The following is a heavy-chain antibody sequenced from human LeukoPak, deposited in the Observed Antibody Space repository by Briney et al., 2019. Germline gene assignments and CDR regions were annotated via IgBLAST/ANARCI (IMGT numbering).Heavy chain of an antibody. V-gene: IGHV4-4*07. Sequence: SETLSLTCTVSGGSISSYYWSWIRQPAGKGLEWIGRIYTSGSTNYSPSLKSRVTMSVDTSKNQFSLKLSTVTAADTAVYYCARDLGGGYSEYYNWFDPWGQGTLVTVSS. CDR1: GGSISSYY. J-gene: IGHJ5*02. CDR2: IYTSGST. D-gene: IGHD3-22*01. CDR3: ARDLGGGYSEYYNWFDP.